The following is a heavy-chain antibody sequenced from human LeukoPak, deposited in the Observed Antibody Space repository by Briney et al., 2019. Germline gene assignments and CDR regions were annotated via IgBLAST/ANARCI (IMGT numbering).Heavy chain of an antibody. V-gene: IGHV3-23*01. J-gene: IGHJ4*02. CDR2: ISGSGRGGAT. Sequence: GGSLRLSCAASGFTVSSNYMSWVRQAPGKGLEWVSNISGSGRGGATYYADSVKGRFTISRDNSKNTLYLQMNSLRAEDTAVYYCAKSGLNRFDYWGQGTLVTVSS. CDR3: AKSGLNRFDY. D-gene: IGHD2-15*01. CDR1: GFTVSSNY.